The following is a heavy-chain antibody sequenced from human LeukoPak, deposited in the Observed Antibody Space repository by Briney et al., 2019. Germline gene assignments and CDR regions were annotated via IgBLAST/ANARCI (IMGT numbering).Heavy chain of an antibody. Sequence: ASVKVSCKASGYTFTSYSISWVRQAPGQELEGLDWTSPYNGNTNSTQDLQGRVTMTTDTSTSTAYMELRSLRSDDTAVYYCARDRNIWGSLASRPADYWGQGTLVTVSS. CDR3: ARDRNIWGSLASRPADY. CDR2: TSPYNGNT. V-gene: IGHV1-18*01. D-gene: IGHD3-16*01. J-gene: IGHJ4*02. CDR1: GYTFTSYS.